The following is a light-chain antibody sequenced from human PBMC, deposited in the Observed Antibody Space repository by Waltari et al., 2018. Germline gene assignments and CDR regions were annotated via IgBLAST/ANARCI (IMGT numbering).Light chain of an antibody. J-gene: IGLJ2*01. V-gene: IGLV1-44*01. CDR1: SSPLGVNS. CDR2: SNS. Sequence: QSVLTQSPSASATPGQRVPISCSGSSSPLGVNSVTRYQHFPGAAPRLLIYSNSRRPSGVPDRFSGSKSGTSASLAISGLQSDDEADYYCAAWDSNVNAWLFGGGTKVTVL. CDR3: AAWDSNVNAWL.